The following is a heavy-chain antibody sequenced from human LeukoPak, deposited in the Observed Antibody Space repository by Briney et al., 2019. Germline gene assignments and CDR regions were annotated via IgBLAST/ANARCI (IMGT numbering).Heavy chain of an antibody. D-gene: IGHD3-9*01. J-gene: IGHJ4*02. V-gene: IGHV4-59*08. CDR1: GGSISSYY. Sequence: PSETLSLTCTVSGGSISSYYWSWIRQPPGKGLEWIGYIYYSGSTNYNPSLKSRVTISVDTSKNQFSLKWSSVTAADTAVYYCARTYYDILTGYYRWFDYWGQGTLVTVSS. CDR2: IYYSGST. CDR3: ARTYYDILTGYYRWFDY.